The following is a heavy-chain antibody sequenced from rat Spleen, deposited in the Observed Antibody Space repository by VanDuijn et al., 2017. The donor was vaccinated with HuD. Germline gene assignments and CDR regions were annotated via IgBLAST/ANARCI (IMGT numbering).Heavy chain of an antibody. J-gene: IGHJ2*01. D-gene: IGHD5-1*01. V-gene: IGHV5-29*01. CDR1: GFTFSNYG. CDR2: IRYDGGST. CDR3: ARGAGVDY. Sequence: EVQLVESGGGLVQPGRSLKLSCAASGFTFSNYGMAWVRQTPTKGLEWVAYIRYDGGSTYYQDSVQGRFTISRDNTKSTLYLQMDSLRSEDTATYYCARGAGVDYWGQGVMVTVSS.